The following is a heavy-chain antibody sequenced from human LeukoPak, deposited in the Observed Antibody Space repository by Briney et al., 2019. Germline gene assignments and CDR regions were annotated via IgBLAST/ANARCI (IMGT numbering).Heavy chain of an antibody. CDR3: ARNGDYVHYYFYY. CDR1: GGSFSGYY. V-gene: IGHV4-34*01. J-gene: IGHJ4*02. Sequence: PSETLPLTCAVYGGSFSGYYWSWIRQPPGKGLEWIGEINHSGSTNYNPSLKSRVTISVDTSKNQFSLKLSSVTAADTAVYYCARNGDYVHYYFYYWGQGTLVTVSS. D-gene: IGHD4-17*01. CDR2: INHSGST.